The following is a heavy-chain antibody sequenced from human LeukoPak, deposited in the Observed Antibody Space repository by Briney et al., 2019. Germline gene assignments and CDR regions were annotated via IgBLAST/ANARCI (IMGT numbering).Heavy chain of an antibody. V-gene: IGHV3-21*01. D-gene: IGHD6-25*01. CDR2: ISSSSSYI. CDR1: GFTFSSYS. J-gene: IGHJ4*02. Sequence: GGSRRLSCAASGFTFSSYSMNWVRQAPGKGLEWVSSISSSSSYIYYADSVKGRFTISRDNAKNSLYLQMNSLRAEDTAVYYCARSIAAAPPDYWGQGTLVTVSS. CDR3: ARSIAAAPPDY.